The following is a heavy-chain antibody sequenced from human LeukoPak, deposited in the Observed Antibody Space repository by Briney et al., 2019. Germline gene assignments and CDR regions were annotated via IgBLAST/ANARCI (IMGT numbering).Heavy chain of an antibody. CDR3: ARRGGAAAGRGDWYFDL. CDR2: IYYSWST. V-gene: IGHV4-39*02. J-gene: IGHJ2*01. CDR1: VGSISSSSYY. Sequence: SETLSLTCTVSVGSISSSSYYGGWIRQPPGKGLEGIGSIYYSWSTYYNPSLKSRVTISVDTPKNHFSLNLSSVTSPHTAVDFCARRGGAAAGRGDWYFDLWGGGTLVTVHS. D-gene: IGHD6-13*01.